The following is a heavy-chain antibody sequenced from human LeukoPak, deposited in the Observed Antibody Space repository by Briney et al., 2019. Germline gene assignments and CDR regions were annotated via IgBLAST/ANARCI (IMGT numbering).Heavy chain of an antibody. J-gene: IGHJ3*02. D-gene: IGHD3-16*01. Sequence: GESLKISCKGSGYSFTTYWIGWVRQMPGKGLEWMGVIYPGDSNTRYSPSFQGQVTISADKSISTAYLQWSSLKASDTAMYYCARGPGSYAYPYDALDIWGQGTMVTVSS. V-gene: IGHV5-51*01. CDR2: IYPGDSNT. CDR3: ARGPGSYAYPYDALDI. CDR1: GYSFTTYW.